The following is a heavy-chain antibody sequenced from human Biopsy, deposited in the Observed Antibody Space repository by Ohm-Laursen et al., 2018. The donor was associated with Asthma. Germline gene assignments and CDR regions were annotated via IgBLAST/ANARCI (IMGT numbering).Heavy chain of an antibody. CDR3: ARDGTDMNEAMPKDY. CDR1: GFTFSSYA. CDR2: ISSSSSYI. Sequence: GSLRLSCSASGFTFSSYAMSWVRQAPGKGLEWVSAISSSSSYIYYADSVKGRFTISRDNAKNSLYLQMNSLRAEDTAMYYCARDGTDMNEAMPKDYWGQGTLVTVSS. J-gene: IGHJ4*02. D-gene: IGHD2-2*01. V-gene: IGHV3-21*01.